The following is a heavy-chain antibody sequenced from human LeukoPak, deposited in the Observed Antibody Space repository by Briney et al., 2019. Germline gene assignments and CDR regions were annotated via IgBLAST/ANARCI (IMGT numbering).Heavy chain of an antibody. CDR2: INPNSGGT. CDR1: GYTLTGYY. Sequence: GASVKVSCKASGYTLTGYYMHWVRQAPGQGLEWMGWINPNSGGTNYAQKFQGRVTMTRDTSISTAYMELSRLRSDDTAVYYCATDRPGIAAAGTYYFDYWGQGTLVTVSS. V-gene: IGHV1-2*02. CDR3: ATDRPGIAAAGTYYFDY. D-gene: IGHD6-13*01. J-gene: IGHJ4*02.